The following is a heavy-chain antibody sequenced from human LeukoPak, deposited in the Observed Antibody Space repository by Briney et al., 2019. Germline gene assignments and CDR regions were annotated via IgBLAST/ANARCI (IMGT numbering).Heavy chain of an antibody. J-gene: IGHJ4*02. Sequence: SETLSLTCTGSGFSISSGGYYWRWIRQPPGKGLEWIAYIYHSESTYYNPSLKSRVTISVDRSKNQFSMKLSSVTAADTAVYYCARGGGDYMFDYWGQGTLVTVSS. CDR2: IYHSEST. D-gene: IGHD4-17*01. V-gene: IGHV4-30-2*01. CDR1: GFSISSGGYY. CDR3: ARGGGDYMFDY.